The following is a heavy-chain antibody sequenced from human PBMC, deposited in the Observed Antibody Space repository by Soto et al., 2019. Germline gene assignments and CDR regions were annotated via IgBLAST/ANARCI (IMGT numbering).Heavy chain of an antibody. Sequence: ASETLSLTCTVSGGSISSYYWSWIRQPPGRGLEWIGYIYYSGRTNYNPSLKSRVTIPVDTAKNQFPLKLSSVTAADTAVYYCARDLGVGGWYYWFDPWGQGTLVTVSS. CDR2: IYYSGRT. D-gene: IGHD6-19*01. J-gene: IGHJ5*02. V-gene: IGHV4-59*01. CDR1: GGSISSYY. CDR3: ARDLGVGGWYYWFDP.